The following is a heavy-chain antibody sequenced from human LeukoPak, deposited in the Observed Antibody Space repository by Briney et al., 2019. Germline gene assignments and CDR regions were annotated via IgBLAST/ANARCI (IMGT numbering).Heavy chain of an antibody. V-gene: IGHV3-21*06. D-gene: IGHD6-25*01. Sequence: GGSLRLSCTASGFTFSDCDMNWFRQAPGHGLEWVSSISYNSSNISYADSAKGRFTISRDNAKTTAYLQLNSLIAEDTAVYYFWRAFPPLRVGAAGDYWGQGTLVTVSS. CDR3: WRAFPPLRVGAAGDY. J-gene: IGHJ4*02. CDR2: ISYNSSNI. CDR1: GFTFSDCD.